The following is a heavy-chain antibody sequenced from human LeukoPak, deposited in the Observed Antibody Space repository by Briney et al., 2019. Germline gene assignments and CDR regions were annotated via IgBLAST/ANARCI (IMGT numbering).Heavy chain of an antibody. CDR2: INPNSGGT. D-gene: IGHD3-22*01. CDR3: ARDDSSGYPSYYFDY. Sequence: ASVKVSCKASGYTFTGYYMHWVRQAPGQGPEWMGWINPNSGGTNYAQKFQGRVTMTRDTSISTAYMELSRLRSDDTAVYYCARDDSSGYPSYYFDYWGQGTLVTVSS. CDR1: GYTFTGYY. V-gene: IGHV1-2*02. J-gene: IGHJ4*02.